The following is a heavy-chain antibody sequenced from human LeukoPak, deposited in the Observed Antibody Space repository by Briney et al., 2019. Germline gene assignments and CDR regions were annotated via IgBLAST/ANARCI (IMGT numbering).Heavy chain of an antibody. J-gene: IGHJ3*02. D-gene: IGHD6-13*01. V-gene: IGHV4-39*01. CDR2: IYYSGST. Sequence: PSETLSLTCTVSGGSISSSTYYWGWIRQPPGKGLELIGSIYYSGSTYYNTSLKSRVTISADTSKNQFSLKLSSVTAADTAVYYCARPLSGSSSWHGDAFDIWGQGTMVTVSS. CDR3: ARPLSGSSSWHGDAFDI. CDR1: GGSISSSTYY.